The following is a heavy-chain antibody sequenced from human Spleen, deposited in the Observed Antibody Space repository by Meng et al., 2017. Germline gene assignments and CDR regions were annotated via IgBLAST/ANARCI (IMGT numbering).Heavy chain of an antibody. CDR3: ARPRYCSGGSCYSQVWFDP. CDR1: GFTFSSYW. Sequence: GESLKISCAASGFTFSSYWMSWVRQAPGKGLEWVANIKQDGSEKYYVDSVKGRFTISRDNAKNSLYLQMNSLRAEDTAVYYCARPRYCSGGSCYSQVWFDPWGKG. CDR2: IKQDGSEK. J-gene: IGHJ5*02. V-gene: IGHV3-7*01. D-gene: IGHD2-15*01.